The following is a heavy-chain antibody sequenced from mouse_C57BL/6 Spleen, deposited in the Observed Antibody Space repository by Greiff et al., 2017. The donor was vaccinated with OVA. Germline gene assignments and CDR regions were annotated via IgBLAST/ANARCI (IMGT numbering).Heavy chain of an antibody. J-gene: IGHJ4*01. CDR3: ASAANWDDAMDY. Sequence: EVKLVESGPGMVKPSQSLSLTCTVTGYSITSGYVWHWIRHLPGNQLECMGYIRYSGSTNYNPSLKSRTSITHDTSKNHFFLKLKSVTTEDTATYYCASAANWDDAMDYWGQGTSVTVAS. CDR1: GYSITSGYV. V-gene: IGHV3-1*01. CDR2: IRYSGST. D-gene: IGHD4-1*01.